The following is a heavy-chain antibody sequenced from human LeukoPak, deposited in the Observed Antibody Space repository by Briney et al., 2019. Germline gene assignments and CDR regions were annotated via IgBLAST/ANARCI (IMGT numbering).Heavy chain of an antibody. J-gene: IGHJ3*02. Sequence: SETLSLTCTVSGGSISGYYWSWIRQPPGKGLEWIGFIYYSGSTNYNPSLKSRVTISVDTSKNQFSLKLSSVTAADTAVYYCARLYPRRAFDIWGQGTMVTVSS. CDR2: IYYSGST. V-gene: IGHV4-59*08. CDR1: GGSISGYY. CDR3: ARLYPRRAFDI.